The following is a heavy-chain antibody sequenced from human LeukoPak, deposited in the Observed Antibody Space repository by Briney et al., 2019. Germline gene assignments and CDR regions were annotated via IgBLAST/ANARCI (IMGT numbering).Heavy chain of an antibody. CDR3: AKVGGNSGWYMGYYFDY. CDR2: ISYDGSNK. D-gene: IGHD6-19*01. V-gene: IGHV3-30*18. J-gene: IGHJ4*02. CDR1: GFTFSSYG. Sequence: GGSLRLSCAASGFTFSSYGMHWVRQAPGKGLEWVAVISYDGSNKYYADSVKGRFTISRDNSKNTLYLQMNSLRAEDTAVYYCAKVGGNSGWYMGYYFDYWGQGTLVTVSS.